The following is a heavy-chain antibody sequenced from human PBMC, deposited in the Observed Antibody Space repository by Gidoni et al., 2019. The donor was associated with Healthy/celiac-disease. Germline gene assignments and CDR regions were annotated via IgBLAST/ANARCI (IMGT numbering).Heavy chain of an antibody. CDR2: IFSNDEK. V-gene: IGHV2-26*01. D-gene: IGHD2-21*02. J-gene: IGHJ4*02. CDR1: GFSLSNARMG. Sequence: QVTLQESGPVLVKPTETLTLTCTVSGFSLSNARMGVSWISQPPGKALEWLAHIFSNDEKSYSPSLKSRLTISKESTKSKVVLTRNNMDPGDTDTYYCARILAYCGGDCYPQDYWGQGTLVTVSS. CDR3: ARILAYCGGDCYPQDY.